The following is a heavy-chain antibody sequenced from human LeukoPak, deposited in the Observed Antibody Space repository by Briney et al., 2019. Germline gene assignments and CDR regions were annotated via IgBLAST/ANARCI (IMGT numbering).Heavy chain of an antibody. D-gene: IGHD4-11*01. CDR2: TYYKSKWYY. V-gene: IGHV6-1*01. Sequence: SQTLSLTCAISGDSVPSNTATWNWIRQSPSRGLEWLGRTYYKSKWYYDYAVSVRSRITINPDTPQNQFSLQLNSVTPEDTAVYYCARDKAVIGATGAFDMWGQGTTVTVSS. J-gene: IGHJ3*02. CDR1: GDSVPSNTAT. CDR3: ARDKAVIGATGAFDM.